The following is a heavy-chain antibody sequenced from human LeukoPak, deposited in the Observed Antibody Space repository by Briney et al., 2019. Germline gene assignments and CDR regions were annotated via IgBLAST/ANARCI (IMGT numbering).Heavy chain of an antibody. V-gene: IGHV4-59*01. CDR3: ATNTRTVFDY. Sequence: SETLSLTCTVSGDFITASYWSWLRQPPGKGLEWIGYVYNSGSTEYNPALRSRVTISLEMSKHQFSLNVTSVTAADTAVYYCATNTRTVFDYWGQGALVTVSS. J-gene: IGHJ4*02. CDR2: VYNSGST. CDR1: GDFITASY.